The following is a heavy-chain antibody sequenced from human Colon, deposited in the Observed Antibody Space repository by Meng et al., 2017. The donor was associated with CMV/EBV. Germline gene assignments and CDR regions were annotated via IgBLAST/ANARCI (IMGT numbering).Heavy chain of an antibody. V-gene: IGHV1-18*01. CDR3: AREGGEGYDFWSGYYTTNYYGMDV. CDR1: GYTFTSYG. CDR2: ISAYNANT. D-gene: IGHD3-3*01. J-gene: IGHJ6*02. Sequence: ASVKVSCKASGYTFTSYGISWVRQAPGQGLEWMGWISAYNANTNYAQKFQDRVTMTTDTSTSTAYMELRSLRSDDTAVYYCAREGGEGYDFWSGYYTTNYYGMDVWGQGTTVTVSS.